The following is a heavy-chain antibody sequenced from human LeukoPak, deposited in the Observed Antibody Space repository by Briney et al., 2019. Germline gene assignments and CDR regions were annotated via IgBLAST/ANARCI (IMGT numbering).Heavy chain of an antibody. CDR1: GYTFTSYD. CDR3: ATGTDSSGYWVYFDY. J-gene: IGHJ4*02. V-gene: IGHV1-8*03. CDR2: MNPNSGNT. Sequence: ASVKVSCKASGYTFTSYDINWVRQATGQGLEWMGWMNPNSGNTGYAQKFQGRVTITRNNSISTDYMELSSLRSEDTAVYYCATGTDSSGYWVYFDYWGQGTLVTVSS. D-gene: IGHD3-22*01.